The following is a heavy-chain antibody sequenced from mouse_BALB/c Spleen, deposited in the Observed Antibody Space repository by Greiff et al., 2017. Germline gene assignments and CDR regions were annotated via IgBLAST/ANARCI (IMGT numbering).Heavy chain of an antibody. CDR1: GFTFSDYY. D-gene: IGHD2-14*01. CDR3: ARDMEVRPDYAMDY. Sequence: EVHLVESGGGLVKPGGSLKLSCAASGFTFSDYYMYWVRQTPEKRLEWVATISDGGSYTYYPDSVKGRFTISRDNAKNNLYLQMSSLKSEDTAMYYCARDMEVRPDYAMDYWGQGTSVTVSS. V-gene: IGHV5-4*02. CDR2: ISDGGSYT. J-gene: IGHJ4*01.